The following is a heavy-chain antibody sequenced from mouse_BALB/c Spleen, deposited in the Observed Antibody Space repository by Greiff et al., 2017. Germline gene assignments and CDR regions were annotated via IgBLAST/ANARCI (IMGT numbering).Heavy chain of an antibody. CDR3: ARGEGYGNYERFAY. V-gene: IGHV5-6-5*01. CDR2: ISSGGST. J-gene: IGHJ3*01. CDR1: GFTFSSYA. Sequence: DVHLVESGGGLVKPGGSLNLSCAASGFTFSSYAMSWVRQTPEKRLEWVASISSGGSTYYPDSVKGRFTISRDNARNILYLQMSSLRSEDTAMYYCARGEGYGNYERFAYWGQGTLVTVSA. D-gene: IGHD2-10*02.